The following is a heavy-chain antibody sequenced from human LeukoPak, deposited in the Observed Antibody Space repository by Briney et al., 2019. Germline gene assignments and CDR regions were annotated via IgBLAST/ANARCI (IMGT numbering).Heavy chain of an antibody. J-gene: IGHJ4*02. V-gene: IGHV4-59*08. D-gene: IGHD3-10*01. Sequence: SETLSLTCSVSGGSISSYYWSWIRQPPGKGLEWIGYIYYSGSTNYNPSLKSRVIISVDTSKNQFSLKLSSVTAADTSVYYCARLNWSGELESLHIDSWGQGTLVSVSS. CDR2: IYYSGST. CDR1: GGSISSYY. CDR3: ARLNWSGELESLHIDS.